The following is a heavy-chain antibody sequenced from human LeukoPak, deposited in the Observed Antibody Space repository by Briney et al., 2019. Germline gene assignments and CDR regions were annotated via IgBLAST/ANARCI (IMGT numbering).Heavy chain of an antibody. V-gene: IGHV1-2*02. Sequence: ASVKVPCKASGYTFTGYYMHWVRQAPGQGLEWMGWINPNSGGTNYAQKFQGRVTMTRDTSISTAYMELGRLRSDDTAVYYCARAGDIVVVHNYFDYWGQGTLVTVSS. CDR3: ARAGDIVVVHNYFDY. J-gene: IGHJ4*02. D-gene: IGHD2-2*01. CDR2: INPNSGGT. CDR1: GYTFTGYY.